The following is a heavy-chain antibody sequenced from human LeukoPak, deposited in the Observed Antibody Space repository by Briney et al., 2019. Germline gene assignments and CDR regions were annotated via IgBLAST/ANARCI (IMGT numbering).Heavy chain of an antibody. CDR1: GFTFSSYG. CDR2: MRFDGSNK. D-gene: IGHD5-24*01. V-gene: IGHV3-30*02. Sequence: PGGSLRLSCAASGFTFSSYGMHWVRQAPDKGLEWVAFMRFDGSNKYYADSVKGRFTISRDNAKNTLYLQMNSLRAEDTAVYYCARDDNVEMATIDAFDIWGQGTMVTVSS. J-gene: IGHJ3*02. CDR3: ARDDNVEMATIDAFDI.